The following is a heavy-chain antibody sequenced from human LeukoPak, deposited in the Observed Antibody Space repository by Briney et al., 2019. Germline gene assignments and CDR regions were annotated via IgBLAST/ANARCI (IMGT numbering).Heavy chain of an antibody. CDR3: ARQSGYCSGGSCYPGDAFDI. V-gene: IGHV3-48*01. CDR1: GFTFSSYT. CDR2: ISTVGSTI. J-gene: IGHJ3*02. D-gene: IGHD2-15*01. Sequence: GGSLRLSCVASGFTFSSYTMNWVRQAPGKGLDWVSYISTVGSTIHYADSVKGRFTISRDNAKNSLYLQMSNLRAEDTAVYYCARQSGYCSGGSCYPGDAFDIWGQGTMVTVSS.